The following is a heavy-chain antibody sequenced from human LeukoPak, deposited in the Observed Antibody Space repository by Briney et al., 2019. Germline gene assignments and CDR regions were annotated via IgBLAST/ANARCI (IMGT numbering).Heavy chain of an antibody. CDR2: MNPNIVNT. CDR1: GHTFTSYD. V-gene: IGHV1-8*01. CDR3: ARGVYQLRFLEWLSPPAPDGDGMDV. J-gene: IGHJ6*02. Sequence: ASVKASCKAAGHTFTSYDINWVRQAAGQGLEWMGWMNPNIVNTGSAQKFQGRVTMTRNTSISTAYMALSILRCEDRAVYYCARGVYQLRFLEWLSPPAPDGDGMDVWGQGTTVTVSS. D-gene: IGHD3-3*01.